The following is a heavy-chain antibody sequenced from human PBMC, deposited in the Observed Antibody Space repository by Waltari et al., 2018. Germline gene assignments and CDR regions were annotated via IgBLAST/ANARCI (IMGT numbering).Heavy chain of an antibody. J-gene: IGHJ6*02. CDR2: FYPGDSDT. Sequence: EVQLVQSGAAVKKPGESLKISCQGSGYSFTTNWIDWVRQVPGKGLEWMGIFYPGDSDTRYSPSFQGQVTISADKSISTAYLQWSSLKASDTAMYYCARHRGSPGYYYGMDVWGQGTMVTVSS. CDR1: GYSFTTNW. CDR3: ARHRGSPGYYYGMDV. V-gene: IGHV5-51*01. D-gene: IGHD1-26*01.